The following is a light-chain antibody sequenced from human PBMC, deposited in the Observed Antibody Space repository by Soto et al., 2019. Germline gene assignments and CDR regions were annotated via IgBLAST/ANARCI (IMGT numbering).Light chain of an antibody. CDR2: DAS. CDR3: QQRIDWPST. V-gene: IGKV3-11*01. J-gene: IGKJ4*01. Sequence: EIVLTQSPATLSLSPGERATLSCRASQSVSSYLAWYQQKPGQAPRLLIYDASNRATGIPARFSGSGSGTDFTLTISSLKPADFAVYYCQQRIDWPSTFGGGTKVQIK. CDR1: QSVSSY.